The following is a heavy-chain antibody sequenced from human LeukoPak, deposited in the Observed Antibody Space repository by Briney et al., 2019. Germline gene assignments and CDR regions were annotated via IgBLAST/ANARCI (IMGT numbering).Heavy chain of an antibody. D-gene: IGHD3-3*01. J-gene: IGHJ4*02. CDR1: GYTFTSYA. V-gene: IGHV1-3*01. Sequence: ASVKVSCKASGYTFTSYAMHWVRQAPGQRLEWMGWINAGNGNTKYSQKFQGRVTITRDTSASTAYIELSSLRSEDTAVYYCARHDYDFWSGYLYWGQGTLVTVSS. CDR3: ARHDYDFWSGYLY. CDR2: INAGNGNT.